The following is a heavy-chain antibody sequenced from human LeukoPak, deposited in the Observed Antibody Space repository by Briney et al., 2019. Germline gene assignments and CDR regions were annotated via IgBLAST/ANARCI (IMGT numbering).Heavy chain of an antibody. J-gene: IGHJ5*02. Sequence: PGGSLRLSCAASGFTFSSYTMNWVRQAPGKGLEWVSYIDLSGNTLYYVDSVKGRFTISRDNAKNSLYLQMNSLRAEDTAVYYCARGPPLFGPWGQGTLVAVSS. CDR2: IDLSGNTL. V-gene: IGHV3-48*04. CDR3: ARGPPLFGP. CDR1: GFTFSSYT.